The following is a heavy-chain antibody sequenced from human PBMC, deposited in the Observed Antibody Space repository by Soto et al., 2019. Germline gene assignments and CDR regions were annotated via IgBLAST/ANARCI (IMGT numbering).Heavy chain of an antibody. CDR2: MNPNSGNT. Sequence: GASVKVSCKASGYTFTSYDINWVRQATGQGLEWMGWMNPNSGNTGYAQKFQGRVTMTRNTSISTAYMELSSLRSEDTAVCYCARVSRSIAAPRDYYYYMDVWGKGTTVTVSS. CDR3: ARVSRSIAAPRDYYYYMDV. CDR1: GYTFTSYD. D-gene: IGHD6-6*01. J-gene: IGHJ6*03. V-gene: IGHV1-8*01.